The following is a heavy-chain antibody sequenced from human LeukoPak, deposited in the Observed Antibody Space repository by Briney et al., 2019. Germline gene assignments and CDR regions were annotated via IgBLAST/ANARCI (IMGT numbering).Heavy chain of an antibody. J-gene: IGHJ4*02. CDR1: GFTFSSYS. Sequence: PGGSLRLSCAASGFTFSSYSMNWVRQAPGKGLEWVSSISSSSSYIYYADSVKGRFTISRDNAKNSLYLQMNSLRAEDTAVYYCARGVAAARDFDYWGQGTLVTVSS. D-gene: IGHD6-13*01. V-gene: IGHV3-21*01. CDR3: ARGVAAARDFDY. CDR2: ISSSSSYI.